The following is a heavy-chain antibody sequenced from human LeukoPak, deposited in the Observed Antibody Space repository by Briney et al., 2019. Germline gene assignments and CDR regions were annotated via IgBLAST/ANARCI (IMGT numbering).Heavy chain of an antibody. V-gene: IGHV1-2*02. J-gene: IGHJ1*01. Sequence: ASVKVSCKASGYTFSDYYIHWVRQAPGEGPEGVGWVFPRSGDTYYSQRFHGRVAMTTDTSINTAYMELSRLKSDDTGVYFCARPPRDLVSAAPFPFWGQGTLVTVSS. CDR3: ARPPRDLVSAAPFPF. CDR1: GYTFSDYY. CDR2: VFPRSGDT. D-gene: IGHD5/OR15-5a*01.